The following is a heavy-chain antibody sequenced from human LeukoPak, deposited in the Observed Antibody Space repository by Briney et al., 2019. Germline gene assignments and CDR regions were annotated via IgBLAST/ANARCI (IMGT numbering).Heavy chain of an antibody. CDR3: ARESTGDAFDI. CDR1: GYTFTSYD. D-gene: IGHD1-1*01. V-gene: IGHV1-18*01. CDR2: INPNSGGT. J-gene: IGHJ3*02. Sequence: ASVTVSCKASGYTFTSYDINWVRQAPGQGLEWMGWINPNSGGTNYAQKLQGRVTMTTDTSTSTAYMELSSLRSEDTAVYYCARESTGDAFDIWGQGTMVTVSS.